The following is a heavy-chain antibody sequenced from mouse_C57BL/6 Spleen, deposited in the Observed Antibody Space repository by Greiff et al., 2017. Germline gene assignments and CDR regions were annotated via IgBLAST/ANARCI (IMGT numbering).Heavy chain of an antibody. Sequence: EVKLMESGGGLVKPGGSLKLSCAASGFTFSSYAMSWVRQTPEKRLEWVATISDGGSYTYYPDNVKGRFTISRDNAKNNLYLQMSHLKSEDTAMYYCARGELRREAWFAYWGQGTLVTVSA. CDR3: ARGELRREAWFAY. CDR2: ISDGGSYT. CDR1: GFTFSSYA. J-gene: IGHJ3*01. D-gene: IGHD2-4*01. V-gene: IGHV5-4*03.